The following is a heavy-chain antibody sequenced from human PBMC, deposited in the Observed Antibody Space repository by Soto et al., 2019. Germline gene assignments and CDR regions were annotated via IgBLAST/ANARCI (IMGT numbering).Heavy chain of an antibody. CDR3: ARSLRYTWGRPFDY. D-gene: IGHD3-16*01. V-gene: IGHV4-34*01. CDR2: INHSGST. J-gene: IGHJ4*02. Sequence: SETLSLTCAVYGGSFSGYYWSWIRQPPGKGLEWIGEINHSGSTNYNPSLKSRVTISVDTSKNQFSLKLSSVTAADTAVYYCARSLRYTWGRPFDYWGQGTLVTVSS. CDR1: GGSFSGYY.